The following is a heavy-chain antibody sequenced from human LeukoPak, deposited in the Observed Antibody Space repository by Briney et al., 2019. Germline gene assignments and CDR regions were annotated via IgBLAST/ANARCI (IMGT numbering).Heavy chain of an antibody. Sequence: PGASVKVSCKASGGTFSSYGISWVRQAPGQGLEWMGGIIPIFGTANYAQKFQGRVTITADKSTSTAYMELSSLRSEDTAVYYCAILAEAGSSVVSYWYFDLWGRGTLVTVSS. V-gene: IGHV1-69*06. CDR3: AILAEAGSSVVSYWYFDL. CDR2: IIPIFGTA. J-gene: IGHJ2*01. D-gene: IGHD6-19*01. CDR1: GGTFSSYG.